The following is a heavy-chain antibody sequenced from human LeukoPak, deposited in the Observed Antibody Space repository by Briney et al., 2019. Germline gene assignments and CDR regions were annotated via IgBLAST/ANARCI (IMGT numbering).Heavy chain of an antibody. CDR3: ARGRHQLGWFDP. D-gene: IGHD2-2*01. CDR1: GGSISSSSYY. CDR2: IYTSGST. J-gene: IGHJ5*02. V-gene: IGHV4-61*02. Sequence: PSETLSLTCTVSGGSISSSSYYWSWIRQPAGKGLEWIGRIYTSGSTNYNPSLKSRVTMSVDTSKNQFSLKLSSVTAADTAVYYCARGRHQLGWFDPWGQGTLVTVSS.